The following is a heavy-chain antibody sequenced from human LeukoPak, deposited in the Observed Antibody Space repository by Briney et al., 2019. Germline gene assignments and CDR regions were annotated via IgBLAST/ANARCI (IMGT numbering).Heavy chain of an antibody. D-gene: IGHD2-15*01. CDR1: GFTFSTYS. CDR2: ISGSSRSI. Sequence: GGSLRLSCAASGFTFSTYSMIWVRQAPGKGLEWLSYISGSSRSIYYADSVKGRFTISRDSAENSLYLQMNSLRAEDTAVYYCARDGGPRGPLHLDYWGQGTLVTVSS. J-gene: IGHJ4*02. V-gene: IGHV3-48*01. CDR3: ARDGGPRGPLHLDY.